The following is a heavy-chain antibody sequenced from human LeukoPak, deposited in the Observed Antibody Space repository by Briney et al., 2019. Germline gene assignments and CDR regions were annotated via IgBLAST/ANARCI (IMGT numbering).Heavy chain of an antibody. D-gene: IGHD6-6*01. CDR2: ISSSSSYI. CDR3: ARLEYSSDWDWDFDY. CDR1: GFTFSSYE. Sequence: GGSLRLSCAASGFTFSSYEMNWVRQPPGKGLEWVTSISSSSSYIYYADSVKGRFTISRDNAKNSLYLQMNSLRAEDTAVYYCARLEYSSDWDWDFDYWGQGTLVTVSS. J-gene: IGHJ4*02. V-gene: IGHV3-21*01.